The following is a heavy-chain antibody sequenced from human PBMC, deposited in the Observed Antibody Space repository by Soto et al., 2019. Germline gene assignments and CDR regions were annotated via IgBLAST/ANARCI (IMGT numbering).Heavy chain of an antibody. V-gene: IGHV4-4*07. CDR3: ARGRRFSDWFDP. Sequence: SETLSLTCTVTGGAISGYYWTWIRQSDGEGLEWIGRIYSSGSTNYNPSLKSRVTISLDTSMNYFSLRLSSVTAADTAVYYCARGRRFSDWFDPWGQGTLVTVSS. CDR1: GGAISGYY. D-gene: IGHD3-3*01. J-gene: IGHJ5*02. CDR2: IYSSGST.